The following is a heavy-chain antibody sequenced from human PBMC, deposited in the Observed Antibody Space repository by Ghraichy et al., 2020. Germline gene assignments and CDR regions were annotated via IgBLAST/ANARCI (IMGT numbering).Heavy chain of an antibody. CDR1: GFTFSNYW. V-gene: IGHV3-7*03. CDR2: IKQDGSEK. D-gene: IGHD1-26*01. CDR3: ARIIVGATTHASDI. Sequence: GGSLRLSCTASGFTFSNYWMNWVRQAPGKGLEWVANIKQDGSEKYYVDSVKGRFTISRDNAKNSLYLQMNSLRAEDTAVYYCARIIVGATTHASDIWGQGTMVTVSS. J-gene: IGHJ3*02.